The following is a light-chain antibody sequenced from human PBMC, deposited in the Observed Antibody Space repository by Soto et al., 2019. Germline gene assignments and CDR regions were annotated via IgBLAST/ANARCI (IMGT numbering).Light chain of an antibody. CDR3: QKYNGARWT. CDR2: AAS. Sequence: DIQMTQSPSSLSASVGDRVTITCRASQGISNYLAWYQQKPGQVPKLLLYAASTLQSGVPSRFSGSGSGTDFTLTISRLQPEDVATYYCQKYNGARWTFGQGTKVEIK. CDR1: QGISNY. J-gene: IGKJ1*01. V-gene: IGKV1-27*01.